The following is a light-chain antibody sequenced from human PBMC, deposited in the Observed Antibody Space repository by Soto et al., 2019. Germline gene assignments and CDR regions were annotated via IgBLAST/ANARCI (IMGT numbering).Light chain of an antibody. CDR2: ENN. Sequence: QSVLTQPPSVSEAPGQRVTISCTGSSSNIGAGYEAHWHQQVPGTAPKLLIYENNNRPSGVPDRLSGSKSGTSASLAITGLQAEGGGGCYCQSYDGSLSGYVFGTGTEVTVL. CDR3: QSYDGSLSGYV. V-gene: IGLV1-40*01. J-gene: IGLJ1*01. CDR1: SSNIGAGYE.